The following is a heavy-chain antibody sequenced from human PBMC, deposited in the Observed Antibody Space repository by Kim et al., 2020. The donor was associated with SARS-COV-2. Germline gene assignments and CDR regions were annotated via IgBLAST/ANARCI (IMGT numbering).Heavy chain of an antibody. Sequence: TCYADSVKGRVTMSIDKSNNTVYLHMNNLRVEDPAVYYCAKGVTNSGFDYWGQGAQVTVSS. CDR3: AKGVTNSGFDY. CDR2: T. J-gene: IGHJ4*02. V-gene: IGHV3-23*01. D-gene: IGHD4-17*01.